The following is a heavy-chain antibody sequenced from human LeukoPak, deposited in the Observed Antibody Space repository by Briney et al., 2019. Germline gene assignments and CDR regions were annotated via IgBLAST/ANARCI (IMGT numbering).Heavy chain of an antibody. CDR3: ARRLVQYYGMDV. J-gene: IGHJ6*02. CDR1: GYSFTSYW. D-gene: IGHD5-12*01. Sequence: GESLKISCKGSGYSFTSYWIGWVRQMPGKGLEWMGIIYPGNSDTSYSPSFQGQVTITADKSVGTAYLQWSSLKASDTAMYYCARRLVQYYGMDVWGQGTTVTVSS. V-gene: IGHV5-51*01. CDR2: IYPGNSDT.